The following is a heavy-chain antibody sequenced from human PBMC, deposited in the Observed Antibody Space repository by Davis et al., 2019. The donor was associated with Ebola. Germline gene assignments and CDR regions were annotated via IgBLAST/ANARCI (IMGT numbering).Heavy chain of an antibody. CDR1: AFTISTNW. CDR3: ARGRGNCSGGSCFLFDI. CDR2: INGEGTST. V-gene: IGHV3-74*01. D-gene: IGHD2-15*01. Sequence: GESLKLSCAASAFTISTNWLPWVRHGTEKGLVWVSRINGEGTSTSYVDSVKGRFTISRDNAKNSLYLQMNSLRAEDTAVYYCARGRGNCSGGSCFLFDISGKGTIVTVSS. J-gene: IGHJ3*02.